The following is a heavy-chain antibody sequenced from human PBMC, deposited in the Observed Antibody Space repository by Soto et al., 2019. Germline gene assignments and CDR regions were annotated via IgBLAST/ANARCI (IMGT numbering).Heavy chain of an antibody. J-gene: IGHJ6*02. V-gene: IGHV1-8*01. CDR1: GYTFTSYD. CDR2: MNPNSGNT. Sequence: GASVKVSCKASGYTFTSYDINWVRQATGQGLEWMGWMNPNSGNTGYAQKFQGRVTMTRNTSTSTAYMELSSLRSEDTAVYYCARDKGDTAMATGGYYYYYGMDVWGQGTTLTVSS. CDR3: ARDKGDTAMATGGYYYYYGMDV. D-gene: IGHD5-18*01.